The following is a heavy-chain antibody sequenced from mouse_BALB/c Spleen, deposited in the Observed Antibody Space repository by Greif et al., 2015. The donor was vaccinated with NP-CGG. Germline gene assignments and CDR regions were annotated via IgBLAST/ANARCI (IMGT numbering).Heavy chain of an antibody. CDR1: GFNIKDTY. CDR2: IDPANGNT. CDR3: ASYYYGSSLFAY. D-gene: IGHD1-1*01. J-gene: IGHJ3*01. V-gene: IGHV14-3*02. Sequence: VQLQQPGAELVKPGASVKLSCTASGFNIKDTYMHWVKQRPEQGLEWIGRIDPANGNTKYDPKFQGKATITADTSSNTAYLQLSSLTSEDTAVYYCASYYYGSSLFAYWGKGLWSLSLQ.